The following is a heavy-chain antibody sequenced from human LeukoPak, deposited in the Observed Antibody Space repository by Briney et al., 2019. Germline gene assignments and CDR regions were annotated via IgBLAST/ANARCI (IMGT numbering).Heavy chain of an antibody. J-gene: IGHJ3*02. V-gene: IGHV4-39*07. CDR3: ARDWGYSSGWSDGLDI. CDR2: IYYNGNT. Sequence: SETLSLTCTVSGGSISSSSYYWGWSRQPPGKGLEWIGSIYYNGNTYYNPSLKSRVTISVDTSRNQFSLKLSSVTAADTAVYYCARDWGYSSGWSDGLDIWGQGTMVTVSS. CDR1: GGSISSSSYY. D-gene: IGHD6-19*01.